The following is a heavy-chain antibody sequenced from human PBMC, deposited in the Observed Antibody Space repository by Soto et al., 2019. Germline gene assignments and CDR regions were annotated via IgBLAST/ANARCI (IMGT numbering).Heavy chain of an antibody. J-gene: IGHJ4*02. V-gene: IGHV2-5*02. Sequence: SGPALVNPXQTLTLTCTFSGFSLSTSGVGVGWIRQPPGKALEWLALIYWDDDNRYSPSLQSRLTITKDTSKNQVVLTMTNMDPVATATYYCAVLIEFRSSSFFDCWGQGTLVTVS. CDR3: AVLIEFRSSSFFDC. D-gene: IGHD6-6*01. CDR1: GFSLSTSGVG. CDR2: IYWDDDN.